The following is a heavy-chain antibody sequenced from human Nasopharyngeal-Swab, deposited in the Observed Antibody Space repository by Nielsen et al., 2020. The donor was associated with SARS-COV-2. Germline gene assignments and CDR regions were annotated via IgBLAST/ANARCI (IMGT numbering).Heavy chain of an antibody. CDR3: AKANTRDFDY. CDR1: GFTFSSYA. J-gene: IGHJ4*02. CDR2: ISGGGDST. V-gene: IGHV3-23*01. Sequence: GESLKISCAASGFTFSSYAMSWVRQTPGKGLEWVSGISGGGDSTHYADSVKGRFTISRDSSRKTLYLQMNSLRAEDTAVYHCAKANTRDFDYWGQGTLVTVSS.